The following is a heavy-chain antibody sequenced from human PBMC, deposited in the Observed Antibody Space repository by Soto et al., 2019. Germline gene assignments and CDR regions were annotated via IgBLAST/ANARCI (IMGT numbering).Heavy chain of an antibody. CDR1: GYTFTSYG. Sequence: GASVKASCKASGYTFTSYGISCVRQAPEQGLEWMGWISAYNGNTNYAQKLQGRVTMTTDTSTSTAYMELRSLRSDDTAVYYCASAAGYYDSSGYYHAYYFDYWGQGTLVTVSS. CDR2: ISAYNGNT. J-gene: IGHJ4*02. D-gene: IGHD3-22*01. CDR3: ASAAGYYDSSGYYHAYYFDY. V-gene: IGHV1-18*01.